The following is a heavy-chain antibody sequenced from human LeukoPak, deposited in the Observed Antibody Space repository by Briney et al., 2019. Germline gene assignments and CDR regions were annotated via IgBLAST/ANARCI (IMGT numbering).Heavy chain of an antibody. Sequence: PSETLSLTCTVSGNSTSSYYWSWVRQPAGKGLEWIGRIYTSGSTNYNPSLKSRVTMSVDTSKNQFSLNLSSVTAADTAFYYCARETTGLARYFDYWGQGTLVTVSS. V-gene: IGHV4-4*07. CDR1: GNSTSSYY. CDR2: IYTSGST. D-gene: IGHD4-11*01. J-gene: IGHJ4*02. CDR3: ARETTGLARYFDY.